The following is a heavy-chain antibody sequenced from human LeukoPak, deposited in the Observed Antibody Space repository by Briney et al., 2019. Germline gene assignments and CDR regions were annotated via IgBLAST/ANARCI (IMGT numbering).Heavy chain of an antibody. CDR2: IRYDGSQK. CDR3: AAIAVAGLY. J-gene: IGHJ4*02. V-gene: IGHV3-30*02. D-gene: IGHD6-13*01. CDR1: GFSFSTYG. Sequence: PGGSLRLSCAASGFSFSTYGMHWVRQAPGKGLEWVAYIRYDGSQKYYVDSVKGRFTIPRDNSKNTMSLQMNSLRDEDTAVYYCAAIAVAGLYWGQGTLVTVSS.